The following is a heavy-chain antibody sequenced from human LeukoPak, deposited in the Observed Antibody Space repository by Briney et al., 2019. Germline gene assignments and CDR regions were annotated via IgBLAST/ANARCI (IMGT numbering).Heavy chain of an antibody. J-gene: IGHJ5*02. D-gene: IGHD3-3*01. CDR3: ARVRGGRITILGVFINPYTWFAP. CDR2: MNPNSGNT. Sequence: ASVKVSCKASGYTFTSYDINWVRQATGQGLEWMGWMNPNSGNTGYAQKFQGRVTMTRNTSISTAYMELSSLRSEDTAVYYCARVRGGRITILGVFINPYTWFAPGGQETLVTVPP. CDR1: GYTFTSYD. V-gene: IGHV1-8*01.